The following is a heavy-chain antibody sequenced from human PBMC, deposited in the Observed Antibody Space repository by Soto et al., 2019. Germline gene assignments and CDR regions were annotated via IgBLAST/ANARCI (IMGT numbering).Heavy chain of an antibody. D-gene: IGHD3-10*01. CDR2: VGGGGDNT. J-gene: IGHJ5*01. V-gene: IGHV3-23*01. Sequence: EVQLLESGGGLVQPGGSLRLSCAASGFTFSSYSMNWVLQAPGKGLEWVASVGGGGDNTFYADSVKGRFPISRDDSQSTLYQQMNSLRAEDTAVYFCAKRDSGSGRSPPLINSWGQGTLVTVSS. CDR3: AKRDSGSGRSPPLINS. CDR1: GFTFSSYS.